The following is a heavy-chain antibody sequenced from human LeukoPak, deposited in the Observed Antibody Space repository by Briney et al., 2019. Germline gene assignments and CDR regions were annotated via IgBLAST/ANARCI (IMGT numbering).Heavy chain of an antibody. Sequence: GGSLRLSCAASGFTFRSNAMSWVRQAPGKGLEWVSVITGNGGSTYYADSVKGRFTISRDNSKNTLSLQMNSLRAEDTAVYYCAKNAVAPGSGGDYFDYWGQGTLVTVSS. CDR1: GFTFRSNA. D-gene: IGHD3-10*01. CDR2: ITGNGGST. V-gene: IGHV3-23*01. J-gene: IGHJ4*01. CDR3: AKNAVAPGSGGDYFDY.